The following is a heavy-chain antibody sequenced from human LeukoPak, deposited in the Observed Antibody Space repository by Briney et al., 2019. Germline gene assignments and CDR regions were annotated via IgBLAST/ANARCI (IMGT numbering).Heavy chain of an antibody. J-gene: IGHJ3*02. CDR3: ARLPVDAFDI. V-gene: IGHV3-20*04. Sequence: GGSLRLSCAASGFTFDDYGLSWVRQVPGKGLEWVSGINWNGGSTGYADSVKGRFTISRDNSKNTLYLQMGSLRAEDMAVYYCARLPVDAFDIWGQGTMVTVSS. D-gene: IGHD1-14*01. CDR2: INWNGGST. CDR1: GFTFDDYG.